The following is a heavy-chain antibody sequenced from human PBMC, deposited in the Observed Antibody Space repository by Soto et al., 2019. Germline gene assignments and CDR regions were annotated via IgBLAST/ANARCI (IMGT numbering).Heavy chain of an antibody. CDR1: GYTFTSYY. Sequence: ASVKVSCKASGYTFTSYYMHWVRQAPGQGLEWMGIINPSGGSTSYAQKFQGRVTMTRDTSTSTVYMELSSLGSEDTAVYYCARATSGSHRNYYYYGMDVWGQGTTVTVS. CDR2: INPSGGST. V-gene: IGHV1-46*01. D-gene: IGHD3-10*01. J-gene: IGHJ6*02. CDR3: ARATSGSHRNYYYYGMDV.